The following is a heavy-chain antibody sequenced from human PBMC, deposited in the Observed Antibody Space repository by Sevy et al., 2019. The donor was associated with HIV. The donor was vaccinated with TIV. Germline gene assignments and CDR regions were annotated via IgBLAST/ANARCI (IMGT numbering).Heavy chain of an antibody. V-gene: IGHV3-23*01. D-gene: IGHD6-13*01. Sequence: GGSLRLSCVASGFSFSLYAMSWVRQATGKGLEWVSAISGGGGSTYYADSVKGRFTISRDTSKNTLSLQMTSLRAEDTAVYYCAKEGTWYGRDYFDYWGQGTLVTVSS. CDR3: AKEGTWYGRDYFDY. CDR2: ISGGGGST. CDR1: GFSFSLYA. J-gene: IGHJ4*02.